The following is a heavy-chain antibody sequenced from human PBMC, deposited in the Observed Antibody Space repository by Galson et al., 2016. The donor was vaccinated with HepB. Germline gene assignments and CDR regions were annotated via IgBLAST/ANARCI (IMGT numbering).Heavy chain of an antibody. CDR1: GFTFNSYT. V-gene: IGHV3-23*01. CDR2: ITNGGDTT. J-gene: IGHJ4*01. CDR3: AKLGGDSGSPY. D-gene: IGHD5-12*01. Sequence: SLRLSCAASGFTFNSYTMSWVRQAPGKGLEWVSGITNGGDTTYYADSVRGRFTISRDNPKNTLYLQVNSLRADDTAVYYCAKLGGDSGSPYWGHGTLVTVSP.